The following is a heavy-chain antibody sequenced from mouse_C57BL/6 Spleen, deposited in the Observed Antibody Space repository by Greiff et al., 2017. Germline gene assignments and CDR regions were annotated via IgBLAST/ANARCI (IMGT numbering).Heavy chain of an antibody. Sequence: EVHLVESEGGLVQPGSSMKLSCTASGFTFSDYYMAWVRQVPEKGLEWVANINYDGSSTDYLDSLKSRFIISRDNAKNILYLQLSSLKSEDTATYYCASAAQAYYFDYWGQGTTLTVSS. D-gene: IGHD3-2*02. V-gene: IGHV5-16*01. CDR1: GFTFSDYY. CDR3: ASAAQAYYFDY. CDR2: INYDGSST. J-gene: IGHJ2*01.